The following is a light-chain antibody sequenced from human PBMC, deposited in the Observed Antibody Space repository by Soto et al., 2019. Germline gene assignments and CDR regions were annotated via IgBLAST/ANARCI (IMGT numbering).Light chain of an antibody. CDR3: SSYTSSSTPYCV. Sequence: QSVLTQPASVSGSPGQSITISCTGTSSDVGGYNYVSWYQQHPGKAPKLMTYDVSNRPSGVSNRFSGSKSGNTASLTISGLQAEDEADYYCSSYTSSSTPYCVFGTGTKVTVL. V-gene: IGLV2-14*01. CDR1: SSDVGGYNY. J-gene: IGLJ1*01. CDR2: DVS.